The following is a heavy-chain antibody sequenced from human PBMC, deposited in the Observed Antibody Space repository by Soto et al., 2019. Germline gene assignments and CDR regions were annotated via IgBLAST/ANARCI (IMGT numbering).Heavy chain of an antibody. CDR2: IWYDGSNK. CDR3: ARGEYCGGDCYSVDY. J-gene: IGHJ4*02. Sequence: QVQLVESGGGVVQPGRSLRLSCAASGFTFSSYGMHWVRQAPGKGLEWVAVIWYDGSNKYYADSVKGRFTISRDNSKNTLLVKMNSMRAEDTAEYYCARGEYCGGDCYSVDYWGQGTLVTVSS. CDR1: GFTFSSYG. V-gene: IGHV3-33*01. D-gene: IGHD2-21*01.